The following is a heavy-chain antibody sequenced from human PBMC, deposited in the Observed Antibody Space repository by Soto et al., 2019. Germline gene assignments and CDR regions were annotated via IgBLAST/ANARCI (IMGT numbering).Heavy chain of an antibody. D-gene: IGHD3-16*01. V-gene: IGHV1-18*01. Sequence: QVPLVQSGDEVKKPGASVKVSCKASGYIFVNYGIAWVRQAPGQGLEWMGWISPYTGNTHSATKVQGRLTMTTDTYTSTAYMDLGSLTSDDTAVYYCGMVDNYVTPTPQDVWGQGTTVTVSS. J-gene: IGHJ6*02. CDR1: GYIFVNYG. CDR2: ISPYTGNT. CDR3: GMVDNYVTPTPQDV.